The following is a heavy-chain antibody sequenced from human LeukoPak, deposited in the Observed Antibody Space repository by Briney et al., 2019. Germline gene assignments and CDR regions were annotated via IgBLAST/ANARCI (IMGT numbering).Heavy chain of an antibody. Sequence: PSETLSLTCTVSDGSISSGGYLWSWIRQNPGKGLEWIGYIYHGGNTYYNPSLKSRVTISVDTSKNQFSLKLSSVTAADTAVYYCARVRYYGSGEEIDPWGQGTLVTVSS. V-gene: IGHV4-31*03. CDR3: ARVRYYGSGEEIDP. CDR2: IYHGGNT. D-gene: IGHD3-10*01. CDR1: DGSISSGGYL. J-gene: IGHJ5*02.